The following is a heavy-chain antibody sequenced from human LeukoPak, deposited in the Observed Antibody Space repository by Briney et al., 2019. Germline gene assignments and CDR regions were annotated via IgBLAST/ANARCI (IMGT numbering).Heavy chain of an antibody. CDR3: AREGLYGDYVWSLDY. Sequence: SETLSLTCTISGGSVSSGSYYWSWIRQPPGKGLEWIGYIYYSGSTNYNPSLKSRVTISVDTSKNQFSLKLSSVTAADTAVYYCAREGLYGDYVWSLDYWGQGTLVTVSS. CDR1: GGSVSSGSYY. V-gene: IGHV4-61*01. J-gene: IGHJ4*02. D-gene: IGHD4-17*01. CDR2: IYYSGST.